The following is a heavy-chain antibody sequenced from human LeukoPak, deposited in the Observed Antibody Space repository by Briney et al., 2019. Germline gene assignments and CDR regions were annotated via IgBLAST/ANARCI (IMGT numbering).Heavy chain of an antibody. CDR1: GFTFSSYG. Sequence: GRSLRLSCAASGFTFSSYGMHWVRQAPGKGLEWVAVIWYDGSNKYYADSVKGRFTISRDNSKNTLYLQMNSLRAEDTAVYYCARDRGGWELLRSFIYYYYYGMDVWGQGTTVTVSS. J-gene: IGHJ6*02. CDR2: IWYDGSNK. V-gene: IGHV3-33*01. D-gene: IGHD1-26*01. CDR3: ARDRGGWELLRSFIYYYYYGMDV.